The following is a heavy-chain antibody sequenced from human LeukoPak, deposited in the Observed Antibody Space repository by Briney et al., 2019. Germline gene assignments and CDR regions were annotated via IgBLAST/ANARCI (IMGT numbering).Heavy chain of an antibody. CDR2: ISGSGGST. CDR1: GFTFTTYS. V-gene: IGHV3-23*01. J-gene: IGHJ4*02. CDR3: AKWGLAATYYFDY. D-gene: IGHD6-13*01. Sequence: GGSLRFSCEASGFTFTTYSMTWVRQAPGKGLEWVSAISGSGGSTYYADSVKGRFTISRDNSKNTLYLQMNSLRAEDTAVYYCAKWGLAATYYFDYWGQGTLVTVSS.